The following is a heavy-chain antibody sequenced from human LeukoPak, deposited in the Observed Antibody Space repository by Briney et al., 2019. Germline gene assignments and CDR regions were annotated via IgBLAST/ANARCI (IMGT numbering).Heavy chain of an antibody. V-gene: IGHV4-34*01. J-gene: IGHJ6*02. CDR2: INHSGST. Sequence: SETLSLTCAVYGGSFSGYYWSWIRQPPGKGLEWIGEINHSGSTNYNLSLKSRVTISVDTSKNQFSLKLSSVTAADTAVYYCAREGPRGLGGSQIWGQGTTVTVSS. CDR1: GGSFSGYY. D-gene: IGHD3/OR15-3a*01. CDR3: AREGPRGLGGSQI.